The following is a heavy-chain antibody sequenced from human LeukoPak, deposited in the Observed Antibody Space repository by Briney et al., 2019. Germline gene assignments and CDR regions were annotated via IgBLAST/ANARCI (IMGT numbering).Heavy chain of an antibody. J-gene: IGHJ6*02. D-gene: IGHD3-22*01. V-gene: IGHV1-69*13. CDR3: ARDYYDSSGYFCGMDA. CDR1: GGTFSSYA. CDR2: IIPIFGTA. Sequence: SVKVSCKASGGTFSSYAISWVRQAPGQGLEWMGGIIPIFGTANYAQKFQGRVTITADESTSTAYMELSSLRSEDTAVYYCARDYYDSSGYFCGMDAWGQGTTVTVSS.